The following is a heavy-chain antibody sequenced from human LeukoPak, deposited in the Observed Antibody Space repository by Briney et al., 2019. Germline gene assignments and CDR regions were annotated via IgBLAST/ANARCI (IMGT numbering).Heavy chain of an antibody. V-gene: IGHV4-59*01. CDR2: INYSGST. CDR1: GGSIRSYY. D-gene: IGHD3-22*01. Sequence: PSETLSLTCTVSGGSIRSYYWSWIRQPPGKGLEWIRDINYSGSTTYKPSLKSRVTLSVDTSKNQFSLKLSSVTAADTAVYSCARVYPYYYDNSGYSGYFDYWGQGILVTVSS. J-gene: IGHJ4*02. CDR3: ARVYPYYYDNSGYSGYFDY.